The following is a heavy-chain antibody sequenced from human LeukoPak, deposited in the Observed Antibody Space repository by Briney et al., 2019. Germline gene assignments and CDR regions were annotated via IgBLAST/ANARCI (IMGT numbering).Heavy chain of an antibody. CDR2: ISSDGSTT. V-gene: IGHV3-64*01. D-gene: IGHD6-6*01. Sequence: GGSLRLSCAASEFTFSYHAMHWVRQAPGEGLEHVSVISSDGSTTHYANSVKGRFTISRDNSKNTLYLQMGSLKSEDIAVYYCARDNGVSSSSPLDSWGQGTLVTVSS. CDR1: EFTFSYHA. J-gene: IGHJ4*02. CDR3: ARDNGVSSSSPLDS.